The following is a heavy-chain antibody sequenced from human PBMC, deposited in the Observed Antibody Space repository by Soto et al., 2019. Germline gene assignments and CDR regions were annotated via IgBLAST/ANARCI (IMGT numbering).Heavy chain of an antibody. J-gene: IGHJ4*01. CDR2: ISGSGGST. Sequence: EVQLLESGGGLVQPGGSLRLSCAASGFTFSSYAMSWVRQAPGKGLEWVSAISGSGGSTYYADSVKGRFTISRDNSKNTRYLQYNTHRTEDTAVYYRSTDVGSYGSTSFYYWGHVTLVTVSS. V-gene: IGHV3-23*01. CDR1: GFTFSSYA. D-gene: IGHD5-18*01. CDR3: STDVGSYGSTSFYY.